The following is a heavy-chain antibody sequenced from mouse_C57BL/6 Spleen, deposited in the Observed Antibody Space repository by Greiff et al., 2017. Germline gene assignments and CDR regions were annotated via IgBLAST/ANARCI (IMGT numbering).Heavy chain of an antibody. CDR1: GYTFTSYW. V-gene: IGHV1-74*01. Sequence: QVQLQQPGAELVKPGASVKVSCKASGYTFTSYWMHWVKQRPGQGLEWIGRIHPSDSATNYNQKFKGKATLTVDKSSSTAYMQLSSLTSEDSAVYYCAINYGSSYTYFDYWGQGTTLTVSS. CDR2: IHPSDSAT. J-gene: IGHJ2*01. CDR3: AINYGSSYTYFDY. D-gene: IGHD1-1*01.